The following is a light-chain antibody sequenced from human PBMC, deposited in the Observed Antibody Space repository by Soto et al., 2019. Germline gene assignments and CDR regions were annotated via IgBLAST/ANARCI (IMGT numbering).Light chain of an antibody. CDR1: TGAVTNGHY. CDR2: DTT. J-gene: IGLJ1*01. CDR3: LLSYNGPYV. Sequence: QAVVTHAPSLTVSPGGTVTLTCGSSTGAVTNGHYPNWFQQKPGQAPRTLIYDTTNRHSWTPARFSGSLLGGKAALTLSGAQPEDEAEYYCLLSYNGPYVFGTGTKVTVL. V-gene: IGLV7-46*01.